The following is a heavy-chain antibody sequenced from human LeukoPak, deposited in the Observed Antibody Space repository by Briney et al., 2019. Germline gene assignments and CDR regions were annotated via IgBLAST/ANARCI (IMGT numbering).Heavy chain of an antibody. CDR3: GREWAVDF. Sequence: YPGGSLRLSCAASGFTFKSYDMHWVRQVAGRGLEWVSGIGTAGDTYYQGSVKGRFTISRENAKNTLYLQMNNLRAGDTALYYCGREWAVDFWGQGTLVTVSS. CDR2: IGTAGDT. CDR1: GFTFKSYD. J-gene: IGHJ4*02. V-gene: IGHV3-13*01.